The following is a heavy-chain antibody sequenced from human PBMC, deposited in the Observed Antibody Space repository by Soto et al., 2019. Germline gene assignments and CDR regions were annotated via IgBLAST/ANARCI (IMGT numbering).Heavy chain of an antibody. J-gene: IGHJ5*02. D-gene: IGHD6-13*01. Sequence: SETLSLTCTVSGGSISSYYWSWIRQPPGKGLEWIGYIYYSGSTNYNPSLKSRVTISVDTSKNQFSLKLSSVTAADTAVYYCARRASSSSWYRSSNNWFDPWGQGTLVTVSS. V-gene: IGHV4-59*08. CDR2: IYYSGST. CDR1: GGSISSYY. CDR3: ARRASSSSWYRSSNNWFDP.